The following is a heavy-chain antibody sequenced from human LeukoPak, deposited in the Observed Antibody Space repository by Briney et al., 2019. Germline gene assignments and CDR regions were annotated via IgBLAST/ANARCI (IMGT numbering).Heavy chain of an antibody. CDR1: GYSFTSYW. J-gene: IGHJ5*02. D-gene: IGHD6-13*01. V-gene: IGHV5-51*01. Sequence: GESLQISCKGSGYSFTSYWIGWVRQMPGKGLEWMGIIYPGDSDTRYSPSFQGQVTISADKSISTAYLQWSSLKASDTAMYYCARGQDGSSSYNWFDPWGQGTLVTVSS. CDR2: IYPGDSDT. CDR3: ARGQDGSSSYNWFDP.